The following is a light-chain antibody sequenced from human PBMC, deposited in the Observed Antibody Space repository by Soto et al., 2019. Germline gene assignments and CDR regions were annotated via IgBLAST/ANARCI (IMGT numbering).Light chain of an antibody. CDR2: GAS. Sequence: EIELTQSPGTLSLSPGESATLSCRVSQTTSPKYVAWYQQRRGLAPRLLVYGASKRAADIPDRFRGSGSGSEFSLTISGLEPEDFAVYFCQHFGSSPPVIFGQGTRLDVK. CDR3: QHFGSSPPVI. CDR1: QTTSPKY. J-gene: IGKJ5*01. V-gene: IGKV3-20*01.